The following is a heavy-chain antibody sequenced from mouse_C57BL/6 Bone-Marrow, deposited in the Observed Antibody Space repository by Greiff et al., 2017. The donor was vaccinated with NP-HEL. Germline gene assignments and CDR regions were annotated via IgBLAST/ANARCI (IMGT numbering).Heavy chain of an antibody. CDR1: GFTFSSYG. V-gene: IGHV5-6*01. CDR2: ISSGGSYT. D-gene: IGHD1-1*01. Sequence: EVHLVESGGDLVKPGGSLKLSCAASGFTFSSYGMSWVRQTPDQRLEWVATISSGGSYTYYPDSVKGRFTISRDNAKNTLYLQMSSLKSEDTAMYYCARGLITTVVATVDYWGQGTTLTVSS. CDR3: ARGLITTVVATVDY. J-gene: IGHJ2*01.